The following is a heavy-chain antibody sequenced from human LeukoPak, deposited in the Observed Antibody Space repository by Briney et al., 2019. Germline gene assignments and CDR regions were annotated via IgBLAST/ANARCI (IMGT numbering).Heavy chain of an antibody. CDR1: GGSFSGHY. D-gene: IGHD3-9*01. Sequence: SETLSLTCAVYGGSFSGHYWSWIRQPPGKGLEWIGEINHSGSTNYNPSLKSRVTISVDTSKNQFSLKLSSVTAADTAVYYCARQNHLRYFDWFLLPDFDYWGQGTLVTVSS. CDR2: INHSGST. J-gene: IGHJ4*02. CDR3: ARQNHLRYFDWFLLPDFDY. V-gene: IGHV4-34*01.